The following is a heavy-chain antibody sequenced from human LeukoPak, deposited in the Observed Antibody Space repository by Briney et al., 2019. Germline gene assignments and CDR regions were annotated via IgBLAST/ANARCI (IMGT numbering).Heavy chain of an antibody. V-gene: IGHV1-69*13. D-gene: IGHD7-27*01. CDR3: ARGPPNWGMVGY. J-gene: IGHJ4*02. Sequence: SVKVSCKASGGTFTSYAISWVRQAPGQGLEWMGGIIPIFGTANYAQKFQGRVTITADESTSTAYMELSSLRSEDTAVYYCARGPPNWGMVGYWGQGTLVTVSS. CDR2: IIPIFGTA. CDR1: GGTFTSYA.